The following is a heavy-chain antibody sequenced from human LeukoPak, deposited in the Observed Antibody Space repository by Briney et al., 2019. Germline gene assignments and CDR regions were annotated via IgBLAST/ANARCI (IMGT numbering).Heavy chain of an antibody. CDR3: ARHRLPAYYYDSSGSPGDAFDI. Sequence: GESLKISCKGSGYRFTSYWIGWVRQMPGKGLEWMGIIYPGDSDTRYSPSFQGQVTISADKSISTAYLQWSSLKASDTAMYYCARHRLPAYYYDSSGSPGDAFDIWGQGTMVTVSS. CDR2: IYPGDSDT. V-gene: IGHV5-51*01. CDR1: GYRFTSYW. D-gene: IGHD3-22*01. J-gene: IGHJ3*02.